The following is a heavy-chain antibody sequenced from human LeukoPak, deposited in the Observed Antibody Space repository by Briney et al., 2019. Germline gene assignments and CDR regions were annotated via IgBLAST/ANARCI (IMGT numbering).Heavy chain of an antibody. D-gene: IGHD1-1*01. J-gene: IGHJ4*02. Sequence: SGTLSLTCTVSGASVSRNWWSWVRQPPGKGLEWIGEIHHSGGTNYNPSLKSRVTMSLDNSNNHFSLKLSSVTAADTAVYYCARVEAGTTPRDYWGQGTLVTVSS. CDR1: GASVSRNW. CDR3: ARVEAGTTPRDY. CDR2: IHHSGGT. V-gene: IGHV4-4*02.